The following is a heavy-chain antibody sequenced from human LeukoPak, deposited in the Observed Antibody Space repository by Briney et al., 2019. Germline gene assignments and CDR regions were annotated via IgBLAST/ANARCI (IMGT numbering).Heavy chain of an antibody. CDR1: GFTFNSHA. CDR2: ISGSGGST. D-gene: IGHD7-27*01. Sequence: QSGGSLRLSCAASGFTFNSHAMSWVRQAPGKGLEWVSAISGSGGSTYYADSLKGRFTISRDNSKNTLYLQMNSLRAEDTAVYYCAKDLTGDGPSPFDYWGQGTLVTVSS. J-gene: IGHJ4*02. V-gene: IGHV3-23*01. CDR3: AKDLTGDGPSPFDY.